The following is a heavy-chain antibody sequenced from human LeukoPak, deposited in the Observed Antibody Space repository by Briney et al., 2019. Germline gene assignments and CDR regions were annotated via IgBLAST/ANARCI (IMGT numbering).Heavy chain of an antibody. CDR1: GFTFSDYY. CDR2: ISSSGSTI. Sequence: GGSLRLSSAASGFTFSDYYMSWIRQAPGKGLEWVSYISSSGSTIYYADSVKGRFTISRDNAKNSLYLQMNSLRAEDTAVYYCARAVAAAGRTRIDYWGQGTLVTVSS. J-gene: IGHJ4*02. D-gene: IGHD6-13*01. CDR3: ARAVAAAGRTRIDY. V-gene: IGHV3-11*01.